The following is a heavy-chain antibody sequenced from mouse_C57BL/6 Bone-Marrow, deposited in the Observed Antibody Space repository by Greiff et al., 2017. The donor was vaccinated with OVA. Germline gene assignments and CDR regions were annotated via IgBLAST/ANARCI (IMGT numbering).Heavy chain of an antibody. J-gene: IGHJ1*03. CDR2: IHPNSGST. D-gene: IGHD1-1*01. V-gene: IGHV1-64*01. CDR3: AREGFYYGSSYTWYFDV. CDR1: GYTFTSYW. Sequence: VQLQQPGAELVKPGASVKLSCKASGYTFTSYWMHWVKQRPGQGLEWIGMIHPNSGSTNYNEKFKSKATLTVDKSSSTAYMQLSSLTSEDSAVYYCAREGFYYGSSYTWYFDVWGTGTTVTVSS.